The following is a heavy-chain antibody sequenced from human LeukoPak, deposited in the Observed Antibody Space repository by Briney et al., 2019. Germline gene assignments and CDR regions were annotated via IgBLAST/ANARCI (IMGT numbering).Heavy chain of an antibody. J-gene: IGHJ4*02. CDR1: GFIVGNYW. CDR2: INNDGSST. Sequence: GGSLRLSCETSGFIVGNYWMHWVRQAPGKGLVWVSRINNDGSSTTYADSVKGRFTISRDNARNTLYLQMNSLRAEDTAIYYCARDGISCTGGHCYFASWGQGTLVTVSS. V-gene: IGHV3-74*01. CDR3: ARDGISCTGGHCYFAS. D-gene: IGHD2-8*02.